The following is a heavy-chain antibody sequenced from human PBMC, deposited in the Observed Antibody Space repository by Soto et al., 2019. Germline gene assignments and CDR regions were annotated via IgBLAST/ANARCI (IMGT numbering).Heavy chain of an antibody. CDR2: IDPSDSYT. V-gene: IGHV5-10-1*01. D-gene: IGHD3-3*01. CDR1: GYSFTSYW. CDR3: ARGVDGHTWSLY. Sequence: GESLKISCKGSGYSFTSYWISWVRQMPGKGLEWMGRIDPSDSYTNYSPSFQGHVTISADKSINTAYLQWSSLKASDTAIYYCARGVDGHTWSLYWGQGTLVTVSS. J-gene: IGHJ4*02.